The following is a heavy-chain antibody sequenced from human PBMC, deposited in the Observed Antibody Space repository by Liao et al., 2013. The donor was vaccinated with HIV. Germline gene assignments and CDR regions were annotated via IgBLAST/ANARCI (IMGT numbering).Heavy chain of an antibody. CDR1: GGSFNAYY. V-gene: IGHV4-34*01. Sequence: QVQLQQWGAGLLKPSETLSLTCAVYGGSFNAYYWTWVRQPPGKGLEWIGQINHDGGTNYNPSLRSRVIISLDKSKKLFSLSLTSVAAADTATYYCARSRVGATFDSWGQGTLVTVSS. D-gene: IGHD1-26*01. J-gene: IGHJ4*02. CDR3: ARSRVGATFDS. CDR2: INHDGGT.